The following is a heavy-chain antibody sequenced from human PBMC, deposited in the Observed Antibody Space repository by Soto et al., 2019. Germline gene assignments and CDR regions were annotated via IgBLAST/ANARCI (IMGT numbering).Heavy chain of an antibody. D-gene: IGHD2-15*01. V-gene: IGHV4-39*01. Sequence: QLQLQESGPGLVKPSETLSLTCTVSGGSISSSSYYWGWIRQPPGKGLEWIGSIYYSGSTYYNPSLKSRVPISVDTSKNQFSLKLSSVTAADTAVYYCATVPRSRGGGVDYWGQGTLVTVSS. J-gene: IGHJ4*02. CDR3: ATVPRSRGGGVDY. CDR2: IYYSGST. CDR1: GGSISSSSYY.